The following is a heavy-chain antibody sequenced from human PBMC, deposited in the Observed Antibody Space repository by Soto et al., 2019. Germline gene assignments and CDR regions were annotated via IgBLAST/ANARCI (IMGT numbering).Heavy chain of an antibody. D-gene: IGHD5-18*01. Sequence: QVQLIQSGAEVKTPGSSVKVSCKASGGTFSSFLMGWVRQAPGQGLEWMGGLIPVFGRATYSQKFQGRVTITADDSTSTVYMELSGLKSEDTAVYYCILDCTSMSCYGYLGVDVWGQGTTVTVAS. CDR2: LIPVFGRA. CDR3: ILDCTSMSCYGYLGVDV. CDR1: GGTFSSFL. J-gene: IGHJ6*02. V-gene: IGHV1-69*01.